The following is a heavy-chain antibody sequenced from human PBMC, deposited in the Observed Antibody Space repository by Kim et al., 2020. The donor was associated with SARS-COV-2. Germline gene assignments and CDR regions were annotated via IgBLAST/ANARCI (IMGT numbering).Heavy chain of an antibody. CDR1: GGSISSGGYY. CDR3: AYGSYYGSGSYQLFDY. V-gene: IGHV4-31*03. CDR2: IYYSGST. Sequence: SETLSLTCTVSGGSISSGGYYWSWIRQHPGKGLEWIGYIYYSGSTYYNPSLKSRVTISVDTSKSQFSLKLSSVTAADTAVYYCAYGSYYGSGSYQLFDYWGQGTLVTVSS. J-gene: IGHJ4*02. D-gene: IGHD3-10*01.